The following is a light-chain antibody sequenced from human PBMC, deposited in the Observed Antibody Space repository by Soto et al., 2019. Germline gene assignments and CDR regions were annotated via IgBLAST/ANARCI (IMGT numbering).Light chain of an antibody. CDR1: QSISRN. CDR3: QQSYTTASIT. CDR2: AAS. J-gene: IGKJ5*01. Sequence: DIQMTQSPSSLSASVGDRVTITCRASQSISRNLNWYQHKPGKAPKLLIYAASSLQDGVPSRFSGGGSGTEFTLGISSLQLEDFGTYYCQQSYTTASITFGQGTRLEIK. V-gene: IGKV1-39*01.